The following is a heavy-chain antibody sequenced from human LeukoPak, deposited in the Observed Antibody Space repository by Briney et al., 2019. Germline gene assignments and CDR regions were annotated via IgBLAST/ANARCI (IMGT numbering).Heavy chain of an antibody. Sequence: SVKVSCKASGYTFTSYGISWVRQAPGQGLEWMGGIIPIFGTANYAQKFQGRVTITTDESTSTAYMELSSLRSEDTAVYYCARGSSGYYLPFDYWGQGTLVTVS. D-gene: IGHD3-22*01. CDR3: ARGSSGYYLPFDY. J-gene: IGHJ4*02. CDR1: GYTFTSYG. V-gene: IGHV1-69*05. CDR2: IIPIFGTA.